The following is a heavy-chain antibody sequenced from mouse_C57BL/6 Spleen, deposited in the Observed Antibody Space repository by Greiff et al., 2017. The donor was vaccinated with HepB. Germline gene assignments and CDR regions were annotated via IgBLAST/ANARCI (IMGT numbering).Heavy chain of an antibody. J-gene: IGHJ2*01. CDR2: IYPGDGDT. CDR3: ARVGDYYGSSSFDY. V-gene: IGHV1-80*01. Sequence: QVQLQQSGAELVKPGASVKISCKASGYAFSSYWMNWVKQRPGKGLEWIGQIYPGDGDTNYNGKFKGKATLTADKSSSTSYMQLSSLTSEDSAVYFCARVGDYYGSSSFDYWGQGTTLTVSS. CDR1: GYAFSSYW. D-gene: IGHD1-1*01.